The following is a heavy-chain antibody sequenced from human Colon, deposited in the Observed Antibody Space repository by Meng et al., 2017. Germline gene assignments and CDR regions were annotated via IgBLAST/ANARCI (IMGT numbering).Heavy chain of an antibody. D-gene: IGHD3-22*01. CDR2: INAGNGNT. J-gene: IGHJ5*02. CDR3: ARLSMAYYYDSSGYKGWFDP. V-gene: IGHV1-3*01. CDR1: AYTFSRYA. Sequence: VQLVQCGAEVRKPGASVKVSCKASAYTFSRYAMHWVRQAPGQRLEWMRWINAGNGNTTRDTSATTAYMELRSLRSDDTAVYYCARLSMAYYYDSSGYKGWFDPWGQGTLVTVSS.